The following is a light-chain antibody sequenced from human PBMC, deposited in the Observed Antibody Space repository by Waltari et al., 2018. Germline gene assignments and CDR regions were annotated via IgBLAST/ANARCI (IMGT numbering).Light chain of an antibody. J-gene: IGKJ1*01. CDR1: QSISNG. Sequence: DIQMTQSPSSVSASVGDTVTLTCRTSQSISNGVAWYQQKPGKAPNLLIYGASSLQSGVPPRFSGSGSGTDFTLTISGLQPEDFAKYFCQQTNSFPWTFGQGTKVEVK. CDR2: GAS. CDR3: QQTNSFPWT. V-gene: IGKV1-12*01.